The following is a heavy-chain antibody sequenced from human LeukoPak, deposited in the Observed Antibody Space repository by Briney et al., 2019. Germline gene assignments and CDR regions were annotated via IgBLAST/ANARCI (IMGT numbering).Heavy chain of an antibody. CDR2: MNPNSGNT. J-gene: IGHJ4*02. Sequence: ASVKVSCMASGYTFTSYDINWVRQAAGQGLEWMGWMNPNSGNTDYKQKFQGRVTMTRNTSISTAYMELSGLRSEDTAVYYCARGKMAGVHWGQGTLVTVSS. CDR3: ARGKMAGVH. CDR1: GYTFTSYD. V-gene: IGHV1-8*01. D-gene: IGHD6-19*01.